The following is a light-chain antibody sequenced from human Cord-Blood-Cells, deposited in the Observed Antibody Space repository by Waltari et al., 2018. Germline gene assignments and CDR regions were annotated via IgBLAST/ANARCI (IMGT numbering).Light chain of an antibody. V-gene: IGKV1-39*01. CDR3: QQSYSTPRT. J-gene: IGKJ4*01. CDR1: QSISSY. CDR2: AAS. Sequence: DIQMTQSPSSLSASVGDRVTITCRASQSISSYLNWYQQKPGKAPKLLNYAASSLQSGVPSRFSGSESGTDFTLTISSLQPEDFATYYCQQSYSTPRTFGGGTKVEIK.